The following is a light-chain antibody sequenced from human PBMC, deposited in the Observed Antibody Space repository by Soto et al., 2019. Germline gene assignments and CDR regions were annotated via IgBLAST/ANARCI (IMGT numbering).Light chain of an antibody. J-gene: IGLJ1*01. CDR1: SSDVGGYNY. Sequence: QSVLTQPPSAFGSPGQSVTISCTGTSSDVGGYNYVSWYQQHPGKAPKLMIYDVSKRPSGVPARFSGSKSGNTASLTVSGLQAEDEADYYCSSYAGTHIVFGTGTKVTVL. V-gene: IGLV2-8*01. CDR2: DVS. CDR3: SSYAGTHIV.